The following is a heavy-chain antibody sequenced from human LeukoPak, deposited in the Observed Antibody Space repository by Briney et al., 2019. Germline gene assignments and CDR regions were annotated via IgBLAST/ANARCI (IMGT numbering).Heavy chain of an antibody. CDR3: ARAYSYGSFDY. J-gene: IGHJ4*02. Sequence: GGSLRLSCAASGFTVSSNYMSWVRQAPGKGLEWVSVIYSGGSTYYADSVKGRFTISRDSSKNTLYLQMNSLRAEDTAVYYCARAYSYGSFDYWGQGTLVTVSS. V-gene: IGHV3-53*01. CDR2: IYSGGST. D-gene: IGHD5-18*01. CDR1: GFTVSSNY.